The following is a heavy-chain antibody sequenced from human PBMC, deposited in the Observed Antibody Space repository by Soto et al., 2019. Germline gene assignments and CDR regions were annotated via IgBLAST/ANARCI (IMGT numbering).Heavy chain of an antibody. CDR2: ISWNSGSI. J-gene: IGHJ6*02. Sequence: GGSLRLSCAASGFTFDDYAMHWVRQAPGKGLEWVSGISWNSGSIGYADSVKGRFTISRDNAKNSLYLQMNSLRAEDTAVYYCARDKPLGMDVWGQGTTVTVSS. V-gene: IGHV3-9*01. CDR1: GFTFDDYA. CDR3: ARDKPLGMDV.